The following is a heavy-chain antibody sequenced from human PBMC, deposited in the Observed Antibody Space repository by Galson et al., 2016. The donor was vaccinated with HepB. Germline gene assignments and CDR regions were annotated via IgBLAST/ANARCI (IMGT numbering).Heavy chain of an antibody. CDR1: GFTFITSV. CDR3: VKDRPYGTGWYGCSES. D-gene: IGHD6-13*01. V-gene: IGHV3-23*01. Sequence: SLRLSCAASGFTFITSVMSWVRQTPGKGLEWVSSFRGRANTQYADSVRGRFTASRDDSKGTLFLQMNSLTADDTAVYYCVKDRPYGTGWYGCSESWGQGTPVIVSS. CDR2: FRGRANT. J-gene: IGHJ5*02.